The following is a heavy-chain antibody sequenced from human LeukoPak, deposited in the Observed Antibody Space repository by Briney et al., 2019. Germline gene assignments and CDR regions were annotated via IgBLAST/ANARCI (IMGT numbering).Heavy chain of an antibody. CDR3: ARGRLTTVTAYTYFDY. CDR1: GFTFSGYW. V-gene: IGHV3-7*03. Sequence: AGGSLRLSCAASGFTFSGYWMSWVRQAPGKGLEWVANIKQDGSEKYYVDSVKGRFTISRDNAKNSLYLQMNSLRAEDTAVCYCARGRLTTVTAYTYFDYWGQGTLVTVSS. J-gene: IGHJ4*02. CDR2: IKQDGSEK. D-gene: IGHD4-17*01.